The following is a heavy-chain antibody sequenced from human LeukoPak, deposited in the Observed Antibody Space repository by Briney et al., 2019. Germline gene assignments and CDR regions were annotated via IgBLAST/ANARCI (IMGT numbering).Heavy chain of an antibody. Sequence: HSGGSLRLSCAASGFTFDDYAMHWVRQAPGKGLEWVSGISWNSGSIGYADSVKGRFTISRDNAKNSLYLQMNSLRAEDTALYYCAKDISGTLFPGFDYWGQGTLVTVSS. CDR3: AKDISGTLFPGFDY. V-gene: IGHV3-9*01. CDR2: ISWNSGSI. J-gene: IGHJ4*02. D-gene: IGHD3-3*02. CDR1: GFTFDDYA.